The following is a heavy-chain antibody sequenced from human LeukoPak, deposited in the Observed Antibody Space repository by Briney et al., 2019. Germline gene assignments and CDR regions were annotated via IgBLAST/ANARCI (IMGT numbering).Heavy chain of an antibody. V-gene: IGHV1-2*02. Sequence: ASVKVSCKASGYTFTGYYMHWVRQAPGQGLEWMGWINPNSGGTNYAQKFQGRVTMTRDTSVSTAYMELSRLRSDDTAVYYCARGPWVFGVVIQAYYFDYWGQGTLVTVSS. J-gene: IGHJ4*02. CDR2: INPNSGGT. D-gene: IGHD3-3*01. CDR1: GYTFTGYY. CDR3: ARGPWVFGVVIQAYYFDY.